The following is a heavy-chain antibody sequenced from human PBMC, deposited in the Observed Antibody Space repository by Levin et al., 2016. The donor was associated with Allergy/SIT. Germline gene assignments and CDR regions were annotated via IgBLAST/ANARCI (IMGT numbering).Heavy chain of an antibody. D-gene: IGHD6-19*01. Sequence: GGSLRLSCAASGFIFSSYSMHWVRQAPGKGLESVSAIRSDGGRTYYADSVRGRFTISRDNSKNTLYLQMGSLRADDAAVYYCAREGVPGTLDDWGQGTLVTVSS. CDR3: AREGVPGTLDD. V-gene: IGHV3-64*02. CDR1: GFIFSSYS. J-gene: IGHJ4*02. CDR2: IRSDGGRT.